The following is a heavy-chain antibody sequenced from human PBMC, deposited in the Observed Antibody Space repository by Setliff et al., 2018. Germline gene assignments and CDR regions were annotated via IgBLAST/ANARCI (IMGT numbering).Heavy chain of an antibody. J-gene: IGHJ6*02. Sequence: ASVKVSCKASGGTFRRYAISWVRQAPGQGLEWMGWISPYNGQTTYAQRFQGRITMTTDTSTDTAYMELRNLRSDDTAIYFCAKEPAVSLTEAVRRTYYDYAMDAWGQGTTVTVSS. V-gene: IGHV1-18*01. CDR3: AKEPAVSLTEAVRRTYYDYAMDA. CDR1: GGTFRRYA. D-gene: IGHD3-9*01. CDR2: ISPYNGQT.